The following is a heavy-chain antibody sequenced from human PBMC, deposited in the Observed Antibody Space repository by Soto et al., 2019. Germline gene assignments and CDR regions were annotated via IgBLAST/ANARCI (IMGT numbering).Heavy chain of an antibody. J-gene: IGHJ6*02. V-gene: IGHV1-69*06. CDR2: IIPIFGTA. D-gene: IGHD2-2*01. CDR1: GGTFSSYA. Sequence: QVQLVQSGAEVKKPESSVKVSCKASGGTFSSYAISWVRQAPGQGLEWMGGIIPIFGTANYAQKFQGRVTITADKSTSTAYMELSSLRSEDTAVYYCARSLGYCSSTSCYPRLTEDYYYYGMDVWGQGTTVTVSS. CDR3: ARSLGYCSSTSCYPRLTEDYYYYGMDV.